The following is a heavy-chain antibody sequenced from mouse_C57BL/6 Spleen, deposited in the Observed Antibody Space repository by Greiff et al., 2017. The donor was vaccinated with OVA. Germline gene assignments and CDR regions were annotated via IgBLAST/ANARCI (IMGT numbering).Heavy chain of an antibody. CDR2: ISNLAYSI. D-gene: IGHD1-1*01. J-gene: IGHJ4*01. V-gene: IGHV5-15*01. Sequence: EVQRVESGGGLVQPGGSLKLSCAASGFTFSDYGMAWVRQAPRKGPEWVAFISNLAYSIYYADTVTGRFTISRENAKNTLYLEMSSLRSEDTAMYYCARHYGDYAMDYWGQGTSVTVSS. CDR3: ARHYGDYAMDY. CDR1: GFTFSDYG.